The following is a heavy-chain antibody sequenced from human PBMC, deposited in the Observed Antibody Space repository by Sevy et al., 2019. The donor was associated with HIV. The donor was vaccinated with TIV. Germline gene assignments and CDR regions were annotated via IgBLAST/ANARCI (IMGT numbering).Heavy chain of an antibody. CDR2: ISSSSSYI. CDR1: GFTFSPYS. J-gene: IGHJ6*02. CDR3: AREGGHVNIFGVVPRDAMDV. D-gene: IGHD3-3*02. Sequence: GGSLRLSCAASGFTFSPYSMNWVRQAPGKGLELVSSISSSSSYIYYADSVKGRFIISRDNAKNSLYLQMNSLRAEDTTVYYCAREGGHVNIFGVVPRDAMDVWGQGTTVTVSS. V-gene: IGHV3-21*01.